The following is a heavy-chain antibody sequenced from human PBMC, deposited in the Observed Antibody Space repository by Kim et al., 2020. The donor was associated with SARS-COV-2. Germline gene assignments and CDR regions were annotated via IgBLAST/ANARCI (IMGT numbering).Heavy chain of an antibody. CDR3: AREYDILTGTIDY. Sequence: YARKLQGRVTMATDTSTSTAYMELRSLRSDDTAVYYCAREYDILTGTIDYWGQGTLVTVSS. J-gene: IGHJ4*02. V-gene: IGHV1-18*01. D-gene: IGHD3-9*01.